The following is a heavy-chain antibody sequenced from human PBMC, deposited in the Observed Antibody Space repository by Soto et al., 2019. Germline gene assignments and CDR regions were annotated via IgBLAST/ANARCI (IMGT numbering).Heavy chain of an antibody. CDR2: IYYSGST. CDR3: ARDVNIVATIKAGAFDI. CDR1: GGSISSGGYY. Sequence: SETLSLTCTVSGGSISSGGYYWSWIRQHPGKGLEWIGYIYYSGSTYYNPSLKSRVTISVDTSKNQFSLKLSSVTAADTAVYYCARDVNIVATIKAGAFDIWGQGTMVTVSS. V-gene: IGHV4-31*03. D-gene: IGHD5-12*01. J-gene: IGHJ3*02.